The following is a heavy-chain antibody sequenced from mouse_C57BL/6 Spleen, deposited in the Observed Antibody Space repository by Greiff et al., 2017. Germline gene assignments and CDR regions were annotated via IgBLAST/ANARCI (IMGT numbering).Heavy chain of an antibody. Sequence: EVKLVESGPGLVKPSQSLSLTCSVTGYSITSGYYWNWIRQFPGNKLEWMGYISYDGSNNYNPSLKNRISITRDTSKNQFFLKLNSVTTEDTATYYCARVGPYGNYGAMDYWGQGTSVTVSS. CDR2: ISYDGSN. V-gene: IGHV3-6*01. D-gene: IGHD2-1*01. J-gene: IGHJ4*01. CDR1: GYSITSGYY. CDR3: ARVGPYGNYGAMDY.